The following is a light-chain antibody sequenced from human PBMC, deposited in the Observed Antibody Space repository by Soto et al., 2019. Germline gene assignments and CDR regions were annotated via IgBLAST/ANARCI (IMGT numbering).Light chain of an antibody. J-gene: IGKJ1*01. V-gene: IGKV1-39*01. CDR1: QSITSY. Sequence: DIQMTQSPSSLSSSVGDRGTTTCRASQSITSYLNWYQQKPAKPPKLLIYAASSLQSGVPSRFSGSGSGTDFTLTISSLQPEDFATYYCQQSYSTPRTFGQGTKVEIK. CDR2: AAS. CDR3: QQSYSTPRT.